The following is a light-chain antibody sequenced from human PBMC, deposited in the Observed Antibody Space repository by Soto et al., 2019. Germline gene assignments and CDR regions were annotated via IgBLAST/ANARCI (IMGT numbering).Light chain of an antibody. V-gene: IGKV3-20*01. CDR1: QSISSSY. CDR2: GAC. J-gene: IGKJ1*01. Sequence: DIVLTQSPCTLSLSAGERVTISCRASQSISSSYVGCYQHTPRQLTLLVIYGACSRASGIADMISGSWCRTYIPLTISRLEPDYVTVYCCQHFGNSRTFGQGTKVEIK. CDR3: QHFGNSRT.